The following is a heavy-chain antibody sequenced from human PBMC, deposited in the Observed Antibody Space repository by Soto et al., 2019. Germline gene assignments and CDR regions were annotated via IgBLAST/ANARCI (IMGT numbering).Heavy chain of an antibody. CDR2: IVVGSGNT. J-gene: IGHJ4*02. CDR3: AAYTYYYDSSGFMVPYYFDY. V-gene: IGHV1-58*01. CDR1: GFTFTSSA. D-gene: IGHD3-22*01. Sequence: SVKVSCKASGFTFTSSAVQWVRQARGQRLEWIGWIVVGSGNTNYAQKFQERVTITRDMSTSTAYMELSSLRSEDTAVYYCAAYTYYYDSSGFMVPYYFDYWGQGTLVTVSS.